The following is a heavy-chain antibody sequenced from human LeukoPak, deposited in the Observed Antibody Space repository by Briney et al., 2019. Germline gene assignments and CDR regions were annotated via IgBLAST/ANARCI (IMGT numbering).Heavy chain of an antibody. V-gene: IGHV5-51*01. J-gene: IGHJ2*01. D-gene: IGHD3-22*01. CDR3: ARVHDSSGYYWYFDL. CDR1: YW. CDR2: IYPGDSDP. Sequence: YWIAWVRQMPGKGLEWMGIIYPGDSDPRYRPSFQGQVNISADKSISTAYLQWNSLKASDTAMYYCARVHDSSGYYWYFDLWGRGTLVTVSS.